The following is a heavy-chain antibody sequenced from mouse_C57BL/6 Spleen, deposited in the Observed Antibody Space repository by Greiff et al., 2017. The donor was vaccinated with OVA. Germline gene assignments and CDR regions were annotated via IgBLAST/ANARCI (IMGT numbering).Heavy chain of an antibody. CDR3: ARKPFMDY. J-gene: IGHJ4*01. CDR2: IDPSDSYT. V-gene: IGHV1-50*01. Sequence: VKLQQPGAELVKPGASVKLSCKASGYTFTSYWMQWVKQRPGQGLEWIGEIDPSDSYTNYNQKFKGKATLTVDTSSSTAYMQLSSLTSEDSAVYYCARKPFMDYWGQGTSVTVSS. CDR1: GYTFTSYW.